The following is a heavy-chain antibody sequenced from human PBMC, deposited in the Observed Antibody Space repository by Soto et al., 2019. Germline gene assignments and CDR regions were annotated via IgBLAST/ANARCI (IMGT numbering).Heavy chain of an antibody. CDR3: ARANPNYDFWSGYYAAGTKYYFDY. V-gene: IGHV4-39*01. CDR1: GGSISSSSYY. CDR2: IYYSGST. D-gene: IGHD3-3*01. Sequence: QLQLQESGPGLVKPSETLSLTCTVSGGSISSSSYYWGWIRQPPGKGLEWIGRIYYSGSTYYNPSLKSRVTISVPTSKTQYSLKLSSVTAAHSAVYYCARANPNYDFWSGYYAAGTKYYFDYWGQGTLVTVSS. J-gene: IGHJ4*02.